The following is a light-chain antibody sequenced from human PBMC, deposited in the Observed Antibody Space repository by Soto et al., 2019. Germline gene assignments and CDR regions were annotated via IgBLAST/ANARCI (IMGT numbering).Light chain of an antibody. Sequence: DIQMTQSASSLSASVVSXVTIPCLGIQGLSNSLDCFQQKPGKAPKXXXYAXSSLQRGVPSKLSGSGSATDFTLAISSLQPEYFATYYCQQYKSYPRTFGQGTRLEIK. CDR3: QQYKSYPRT. CDR1: QGLSNS. J-gene: IGKJ5*01. CDR2: AXS. V-gene: IGKV1-16*02.